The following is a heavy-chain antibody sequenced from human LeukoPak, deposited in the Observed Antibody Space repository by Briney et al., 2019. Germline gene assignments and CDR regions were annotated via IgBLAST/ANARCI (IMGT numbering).Heavy chain of an antibody. D-gene: IGHD3-22*01. CDR1: GFTFSSYW. CDR3: ARDDYYDSSDVYGMDV. CDR2: IKQDGGEK. J-gene: IGHJ6*02. Sequence: PGGSLRLSCAASGFTFSSYWMSWVRQAPGKGLEWVANIKQDGGEKYYVDSVKGRLTISRDNAKNSLYLQMNSLRAEDTAVYYCARDDYYDSSDVYGMDVWGQGTTVTVSS. V-gene: IGHV3-7*03.